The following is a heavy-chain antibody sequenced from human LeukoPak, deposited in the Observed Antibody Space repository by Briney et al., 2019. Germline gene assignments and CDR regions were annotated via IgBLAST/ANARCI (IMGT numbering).Heavy chain of an antibody. CDR2: IYTSGST. D-gene: IGHD3-9*01. V-gene: IGHV4-4*07. CDR1: GGSISSYY. CDR3: ARDSTYYDILTGPYYYYYGMDV. J-gene: IGHJ6*02. Sequence: PSETLSLTCTVSGGSISSYYWSWIRQPAGKGLEWIGRIYTSGSTNYNPSLKSRVTMSVDTSKNQFSLKLSPVTAADTAVYYCARDSTYYDILTGPYYYYYGMDVWGQGTTVTVSS.